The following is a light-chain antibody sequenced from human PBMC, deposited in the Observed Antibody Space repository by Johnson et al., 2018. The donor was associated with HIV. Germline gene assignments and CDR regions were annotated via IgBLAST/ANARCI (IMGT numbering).Light chain of an antibody. CDR3: GTWDSSLSAYV. Sequence: QSVLTQPPSVSAAPGQKVTISCSGSNSNIGNNFVSWYQQFPGTAPRLLIYENNKRPSGIPDRFSGSKSGTSATLGITGLQTGDEADYYCGTWDSSLSAYVVGTGTKGTVL. J-gene: IGLJ1*01. V-gene: IGLV1-51*02. CDR2: ENN. CDR1: NSNIGNNF.